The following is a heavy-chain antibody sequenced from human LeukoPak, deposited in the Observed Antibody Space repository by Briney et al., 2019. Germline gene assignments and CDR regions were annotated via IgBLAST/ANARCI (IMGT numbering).Heavy chain of an antibody. CDR1: GFSLNTRGVG. CDR3: AHRKNYYDSSVFDN. CDR2: IYWDDDR. D-gene: IGHD3-22*01. V-gene: IGHV2-5*02. J-gene: IGHJ4*02. Sequence: SGPTLVNPTQTLTLTCTFSGFSLNTRGVGVGWIRQPPGRALGWLALIYWDDDRRYSPSLKSRLTITKDTSKKQVVLTMTSMDPVDTATYFCAHRKNYYDSSVFDNWGQGTLVTVSS.